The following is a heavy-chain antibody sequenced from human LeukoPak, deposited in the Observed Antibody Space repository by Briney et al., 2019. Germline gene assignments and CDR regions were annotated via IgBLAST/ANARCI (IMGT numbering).Heavy chain of an antibody. Sequence: PSETLSLTCTVSGGSISSYYWSWIRQPPGKGLEWIGYIYYSGSTNYNPSLKSRVTISVDTSKNQFSLKLSSVTAADTAVYYCARSPYYDFWSGYGGAYGMDVWGQGTTVTVSS. J-gene: IGHJ6*02. V-gene: IGHV4-59*01. D-gene: IGHD3-3*01. CDR3: ARSPYYDFWSGYGGAYGMDV. CDR2: IYYSGST. CDR1: GGSISSYY.